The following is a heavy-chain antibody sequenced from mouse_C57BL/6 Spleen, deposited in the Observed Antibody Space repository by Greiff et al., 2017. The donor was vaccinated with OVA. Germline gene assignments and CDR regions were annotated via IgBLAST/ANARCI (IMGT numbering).Heavy chain of an antibody. CDR3: ARSHGSSSYWYFDV. D-gene: IGHD1-1*01. V-gene: IGHV1-69*01. Sequence: VQLQQPGAELVMPGASVKLSCKASGYTFTSYWMHWVKQRPGQGLEWIGEIDPSDSYTNYNQKFKGKSTLTVDKSSSTAYMQLSSLTSEDSAVYYCARSHGSSSYWYFDVWGTGTTVTVSS. J-gene: IGHJ1*03. CDR1: GYTFTSYW. CDR2: IDPSDSYT.